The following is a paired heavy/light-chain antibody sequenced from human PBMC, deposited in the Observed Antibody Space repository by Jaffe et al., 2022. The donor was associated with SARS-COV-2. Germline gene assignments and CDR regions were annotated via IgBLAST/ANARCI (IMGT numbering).Heavy chain of an antibody. CDR3: TALFWGAFHI. CDR1: GFTFSNVW. Sequence: EVQLVESGGGLVKSGGSLRLSCAASGFTFSNVWMSWVRQAPGKGLEWVGRIKSRSDGGTTDYVEPVKGRFTISREDSKNTLYLQMNSLKTEDTAVYYCTALFWGAFHIWGQGTMVTVSS. D-gene: IGHD2-21*01. J-gene: IGHJ3*02. CDR2: IKSRSDGGTT. V-gene: IGHV3-15*01.
Light chain of an antibody. CDR1: SSDVGGYNY. J-gene: IGLJ1*01. V-gene: IGLV2-8*01. CDR3: SSYADNNIYV. CDR2: EVS. Sequence: QSALTQPPSASGSPGQSVTISCTGTSSDVGGYNYVSWYQQHPGKAPKLMIYEVSKRPSGVPDRFSGSKSGSTASLTVSGLQAEDEADYYCSSYADNNIYVLGTGTKVTVL.